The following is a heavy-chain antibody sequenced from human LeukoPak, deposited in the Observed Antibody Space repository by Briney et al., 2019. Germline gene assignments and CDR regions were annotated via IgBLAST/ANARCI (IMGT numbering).Heavy chain of an antibody. V-gene: IGHV3-33*01. J-gene: IGHJ4*02. CDR2: IWYDGSIK. D-gene: IGHD6-19*01. CDR1: GFTFDTHG. Sequence: GRSLRLSCAASGFTFDTHGMHWVRQAPGKGLEWVAVIWYDGSIKYYSDSVKGRFTISSDSSKNTLYLQMNSLRAEDTAVYYCAGGLYSNGWYYFDYWGQGTLVTVSS. CDR3: AGGLYSNGWYYFDY.